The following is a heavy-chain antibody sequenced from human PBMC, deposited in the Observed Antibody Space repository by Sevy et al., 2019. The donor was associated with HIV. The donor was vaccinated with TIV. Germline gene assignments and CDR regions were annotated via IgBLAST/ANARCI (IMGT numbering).Heavy chain of an antibody. CDR1: GASVSTANDY. Sequence: SETLSLTCSVSGASVSTANDYWSWIRQPPGKGLEWIGNVYYFGSTNYNPSLKSRVTISLDTSKKQFSLKLSSVTAADTAVYYCARDQYYDIGTGLYAMDVWGQGTTVTVSS. J-gene: IGHJ6*02. CDR3: ARDQYYDIGTGLYAMDV. CDR2: VYYFGST. V-gene: IGHV4-61*01. D-gene: IGHD3-9*01.